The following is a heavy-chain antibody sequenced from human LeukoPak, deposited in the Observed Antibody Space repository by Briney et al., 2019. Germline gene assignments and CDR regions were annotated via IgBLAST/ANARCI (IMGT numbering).Heavy chain of an antibody. Sequence: GASVKVSCTASGYTFSTYGISWIRQAPGQGLEWLGWISGYSDNTKYSEKVRGRVTMTKDASTSTVYMELRSLRPDDTATYFCARGLAVAGICMYWGQGTQITVSS. CDR3: ARGLAVAGICMY. CDR1: GYTFSTYG. J-gene: IGHJ4*02. CDR2: ISGYSDNT. D-gene: IGHD6-19*01. V-gene: IGHV1-18*04.